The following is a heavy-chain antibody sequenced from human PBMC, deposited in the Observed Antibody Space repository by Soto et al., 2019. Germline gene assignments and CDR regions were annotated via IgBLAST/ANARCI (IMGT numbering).Heavy chain of an antibody. Sequence: XESLNISCKGSGYSFTSYWISWVRQMPGKGLEWMGRIDPSDSYTNYSPSFQGHVTISADKSISTAYLQWSSLKASDTAMYYCARVFARALDGNSGYYYYGMDVWGQGPTVTVSS. D-gene: IGHD4-17*01. CDR2: IDPSDSYT. CDR1: GYSFTSYW. J-gene: IGHJ6*02. CDR3: ARVFARALDGNSGYYYYGMDV. V-gene: IGHV5-10-1*01.